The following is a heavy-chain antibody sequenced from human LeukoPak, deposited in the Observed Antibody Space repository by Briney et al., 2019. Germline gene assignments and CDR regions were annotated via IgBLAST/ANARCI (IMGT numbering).Heavy chain of an antibody. CDR2: IWFDGSQI. D-gene: IGHD3-22*01. Sequence: PGGSLRLSCAASGFTFSSYWMSWVRQAPGKGLEWVALIWFDGSQIYYSDSVKGRFTISRDNSKNTLYLQMNSLSAEDTAMYYCAGWNGADSSGSYFVWGQGTMVTVSS. CDR3: AGWNGADSSGSYFV. J-gene: IGHJ3*01. CDR1: GFTFSSYW. V-gene: IGHV3-33*08.